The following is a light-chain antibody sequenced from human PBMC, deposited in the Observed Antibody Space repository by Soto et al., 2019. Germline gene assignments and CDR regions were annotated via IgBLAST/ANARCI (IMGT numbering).Light chain of an antibody. CDR2: EVT. Sequence: QSVLTQPASVSGSPGQSITISCTGTSSDVGAYNFVSWYQHHPGRAPKLIIYEVTIRPSGVSNRFSGSKSGNTASLTISGLQAEDEAYYYCSSYTTSAPYVFGSGTNVTVL. J-gene: IGLJ1*01. CDR1: SSDVGAYNF. CDR3: SSYTTSAPYV. V-gene: IGLV2-14*01.